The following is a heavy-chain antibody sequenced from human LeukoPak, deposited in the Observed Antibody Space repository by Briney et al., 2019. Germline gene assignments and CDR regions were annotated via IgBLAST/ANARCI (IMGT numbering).Heavy chain of an antibody. V-gene: IGHV3-30*04. D-gene: IGHD5-18*01. CDR2: ISYDGSSK. CDR3: ARARSSYGYGDAFDI. Sequence: GRSLRLSCAASGFTFSTYAMHWVRQAPGKGLEWVAVISYDGSSKYYADSVKGRFTISRDNSKNTLYPQMNSLRAEDTAVYYCARARSSYGYGDAFDIWGQGTMVTVSS. CDR1: GFTFSTYA. J-gene: IGHJ3*02.